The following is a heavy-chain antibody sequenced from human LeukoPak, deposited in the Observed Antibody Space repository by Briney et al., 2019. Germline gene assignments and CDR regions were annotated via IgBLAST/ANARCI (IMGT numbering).Heavy chain of an antibody. Sequence: SETLSLTCAVYGGSFSGYYWSWIRQPPGKGLEWIGEINHSGSTNHNPSLKSRATTPVDTSKNQFSLKLSSVTAADTAVYYCARVVYSGYDFRGAMDVWGKGTTVTVSS. J-gene: IGHJ6*03. CDR2: INHSGST. D-gene: IGHD5-12*01. CDR1: GGSFSGYY. V-gene: IGHV4-34*04. CDR3: ARVVYSGYDFRGAMDV.